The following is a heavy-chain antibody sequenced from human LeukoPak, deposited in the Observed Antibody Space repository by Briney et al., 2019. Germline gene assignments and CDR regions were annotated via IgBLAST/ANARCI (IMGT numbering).Heavy chain of an antibody. V-gene: IGHV3-7*05. CDR2: IKQDGSEK. CDR3: ATGSDWFDP. J-gene: IGHJ5*02. Sequence: GGSLRLSCSASGFIFSNYWMTWVRQAPGKGLEWVANIKQDGSEKYYVDSVKGRFTISRDNAKNSLYLQMNSLRAEDTAVYYCATGSDWFDPWGQGTLVTVSS. CDR1: GFIFSNYW.